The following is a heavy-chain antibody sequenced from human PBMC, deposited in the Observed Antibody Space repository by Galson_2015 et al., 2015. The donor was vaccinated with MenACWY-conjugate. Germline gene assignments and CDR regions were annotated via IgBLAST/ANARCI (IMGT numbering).Heavy chain of an antibody. V-gene: IGHV3-30*01. D-gene: IGHD2-2*01. J-gene: IGHJ1*01. CDR3: ASAYCRSSSTSTCTNHFQY. Sequence: SLRLSCAASGFTFSTYAMHWVRQAPGKGLEWVAVMSYDGTIQYYADSVKGRFTISRDNSKNTLSLQMNSLRAEDTAVYYCASAYCRSSSTSTCTNHFQYWDQGTLVTVSS. CDR2: MSYDGTIQ. CDR1: GFTFSTYA.